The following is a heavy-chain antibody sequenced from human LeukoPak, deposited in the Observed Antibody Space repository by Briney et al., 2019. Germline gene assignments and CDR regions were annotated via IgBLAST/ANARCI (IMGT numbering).Heavy chain of an antibody. D-gene: IGHD1-14*01. V-gene: IGHV4-39*07. CDR3: ARNRNGNFDY. CDR2: IYYSGST. J-gene: IGHJ4*02. Sequence: KPSETLSLTCTVSGGSISSSSYYWGWIRQPPGKGLEWIGSIYYSGSTYYNPSLKSRVTISVDTSKNQFSLKLSSVTAADTAVYYCARNRNGNFDYWGQGTLVTVSS. CDR1: GGSISSSSYY.